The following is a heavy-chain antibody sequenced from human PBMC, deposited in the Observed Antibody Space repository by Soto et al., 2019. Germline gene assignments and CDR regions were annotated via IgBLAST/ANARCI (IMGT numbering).Heavy chain of an antibody. J-gene: IGHJ5*02. D-gene: IGHD5-12*01. Sequence: GGSLRLSCAASGFTFSSYAMSWVRQAPGKGQEWVSAISGSGGSTYYADSVKGRFTISRDNSKNTLYLQMNSLRAEDTAVYYCAKKKPHYRGYDISPWFDPWGQGTLVTVSS. CDR1: GFTFSSYA. CDR2: ISGSGGST. CDR3: AKKKPHYRGYDISPWFDP. V-gene: IGHV3-23*01.